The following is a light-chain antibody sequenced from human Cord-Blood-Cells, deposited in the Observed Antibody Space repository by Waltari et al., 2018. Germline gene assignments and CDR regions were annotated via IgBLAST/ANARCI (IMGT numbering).Light chain of an antibody. CDR3: MQALQTHPYT. CDR1: QSLLHRNGYND. Sequence: DIVMTQSPLSLPVTPGETASISCRSSQSLLHRNGYNDLDWYLQKPGQSPQLLIYLGSNRASGVPDRFSGSGSGTDFTLKISRVEAEDVGVYYCMQALQTHPYTFGQGTKLEIK. V-gene: IGKV2-28*01. CDR2: LGS. J-gene: IGKJ2*01.